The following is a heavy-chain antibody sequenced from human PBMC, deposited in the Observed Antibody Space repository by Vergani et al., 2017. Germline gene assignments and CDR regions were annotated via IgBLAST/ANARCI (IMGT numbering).Heavy chain of an antibody. CDR3: AKDWLGYCSSTSCHAFDI. Sequence: QVQLVESGGGLVQPGGSLRLSCAASGFTFSSYCMHWVRQAPGKGLEWVGFIRYDGSNKYYADSVKGRFTISRDNSKNTLYLQMNSLRAEDTAVYYCAKDWLGYCSSTSCHAFDIWGQGTMVTVSS. V-gene: IGHV3-30*02. J-gene: IGHJ3*02. CDR1: GFTFSSYC. CDR2: IRYDGSNK. D-gene: IGHD2-2*01.